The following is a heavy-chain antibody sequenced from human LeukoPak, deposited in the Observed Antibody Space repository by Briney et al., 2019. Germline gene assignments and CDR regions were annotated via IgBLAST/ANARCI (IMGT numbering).Heavy chain of an antibody. Sequence: SETLSLTCTVSGGSISPYFWSWMRQTLGKGLEWIGYISYTGSTNYNPALKSRVTISVDTSNNQFSLQLTSVTAADTAVYYCARDDYRGVTNFDPWGQGTLVTVSS. CDR2: ISYTGST. D-gene: IGHD3-10*01. V-gene: IGHV4-59*01. CDR1: GGSISPYF. J-gene: IGHJ5*02. CDR3: ARDDYRGVTNFDP.